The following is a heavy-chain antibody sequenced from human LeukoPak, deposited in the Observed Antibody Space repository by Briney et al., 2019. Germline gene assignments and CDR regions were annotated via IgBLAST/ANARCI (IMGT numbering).Heavy chain of an antibody. J-gene: IGHJ3*02. D-gene: IGHD3-10*01. CDR3: ARASQDYYGSGSYYRGGDALDI. CDR1: GGTFSNYA. V-gene: IGHV1-69*04. CDR2: IIPILGIA. Sequence: SVKVSCKTSGGTFSNYAISWVRQAPGQGLEWMGRIIPILGIANYAQKFQGRVTITADKSTSTAYMELSSLRSEDTAVYYCARASQDYYGSGSYYRGGDALDIWGQGTMVTVSS.